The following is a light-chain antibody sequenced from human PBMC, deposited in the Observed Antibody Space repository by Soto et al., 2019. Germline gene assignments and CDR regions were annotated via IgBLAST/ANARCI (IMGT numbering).Light chain of an antibody. Sequence: DIVMTQSPATLSVFPGERATLSCRASQSVSNNFAWFQQKPGQAPRLLIYDASNRATGIPARFSGSGSGTDFTLTISSLEPEDFAVYYCQQRNNWPGTFGQGTKVDIK. CDR1: QSVSNN. CDR3: QQRNNWPGT. J-gene: IGKJ1*01. CDR2: DAS. V-gene: IGKV3-11*01.